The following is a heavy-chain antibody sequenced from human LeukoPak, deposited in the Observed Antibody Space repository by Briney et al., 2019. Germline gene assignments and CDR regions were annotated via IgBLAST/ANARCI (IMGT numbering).Heavy chain of an antibody. Sequence: PSETLSLTCTVSGGSISSSNYYWGWIRQPPGKGLGWIGSIYYSGRTYYNPSLKSRVTISVDTSKNQFSLKLSSVTAADTALYYCASWGATHHSFDYWGQGTLVTVSS. J-gene: IGHJ4*02. V-gene: IGHV4-39*01. CDR2: IYYSGRT. CDR1: GGSISSSNYY. CDR3: ASWGATHHSFDY. D-gene: IGHD1-26*01.